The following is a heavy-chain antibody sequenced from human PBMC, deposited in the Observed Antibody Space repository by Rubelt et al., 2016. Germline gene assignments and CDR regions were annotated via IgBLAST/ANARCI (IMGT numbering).Heavy chain of an antibody. CDR1: GYTFTSYG. Sequence: QVQLVQSGAEVKKPGASVKVSCKASGYTFTSYGISWVRQAPGQGLEWMGWISAYNGNTNYAQKCQGRVTMTRDTSISTAYMGLSRLRSDDTAVYYCARGAGGRYFDWYDAFDIWGQGTMVTVSS. CDR3: ARGAGGRYFDWYDAFDI. D-gene: IGHD3-9*01. CDR2: ISAYNGNT. V-gene: IGHV1-18*01. J-gene: IGHJ3*02.